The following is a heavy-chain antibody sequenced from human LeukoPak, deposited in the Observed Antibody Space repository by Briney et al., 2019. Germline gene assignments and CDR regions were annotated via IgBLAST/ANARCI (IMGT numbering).Heavy chain of an antibody. V-gene: IGHV1-46*01. CDR3: ARKVPAAMVSSAWFDP. Sequence: GASVKVSCKASGYTFTSYYMHWVRQAPGQGLEWMGIINPSGGSTSYAQKFQGRVTMTRDTSTSTVYMELSSLRSEDTAAYYCARKVPAAMVSSAWFDPWGQGTLVTVSS. CDR2: INPSGGST. CDR1: GYTFTSYY. J-gene: IGHJ5*02. D-gene: IGHD2-2*01.